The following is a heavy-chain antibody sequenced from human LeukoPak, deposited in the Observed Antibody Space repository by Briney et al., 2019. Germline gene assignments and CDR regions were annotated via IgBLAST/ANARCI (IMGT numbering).Heavy chain of an antibody. V-gene: IGHV3-23*01. Sequence: PGGSLRLSCAASGFTFSSYAMTWVRQAPGKGLEWVSAISGSGGSTYYADSVKGRFTISRDNSKNTLYLQMNSLRAEDTAVYYCAKDHRYYDSSGYYGLDYWGQGTLDTVSS. CDR3: AKDHRYYDSSGYYGLDY. CDR2: ISGSGGST. J-gene: IGHJ4*02. CDR1: GFTFSSYA. D-gene: IGHD3-22*01.